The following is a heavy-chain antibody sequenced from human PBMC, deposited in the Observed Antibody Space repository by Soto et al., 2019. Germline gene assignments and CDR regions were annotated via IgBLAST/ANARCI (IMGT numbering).Heavy chain of an antibody. CDR2: ISGRGDIT. J-gene: IGHJ4*02. Sequence: EVQLLESGGGLVQPGGSLRLSCAASGFTFSTYAMSWVRQAPGKGLEWVSAISGRGDITSHADSVKGRFTISRDNSKNTLYLQMNSLRVEDSAVYYCAKEGRLKDPDYWGQGTLVTVSS. CDR1: GFTFSTYA. D-gene: IGHD1-26*01. CDR3: AKEGRLKDPDY. V-gene: IGHV3-23*01.